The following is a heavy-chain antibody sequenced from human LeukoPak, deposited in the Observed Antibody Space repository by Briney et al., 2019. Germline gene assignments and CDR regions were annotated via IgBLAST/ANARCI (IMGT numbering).Heavy chain of an antibody. CDR2: ISSSSSYI. J-gene: IGHJ4*02. D-gene: IGHD6-6*01. V-gene: IGHV3-21*01. Sequence: PGGSLRLSCAASGFTFSSYSMNWVRQAPGKGLEWVSSISSSSSYIYYADSVKGRFTISRDNAKNSLYLQMNSLRAEDTAVYYCASIVSIAAPDDYWGQGTLVTVSS. CDR1: GFTFSSYS. CDR3: ASIVSIAAPDDY.